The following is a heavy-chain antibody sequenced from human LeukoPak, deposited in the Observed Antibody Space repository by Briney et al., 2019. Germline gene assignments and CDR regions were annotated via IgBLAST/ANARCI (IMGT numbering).Heavy chain of an antibody. CDR1: GFTFSSYG. D-gene: IGHD3-10*01. CDR2: ISYDGSNK. V-gene: IGHV3-30*18. CDR3: AKEGTMGWFDP. Sequence: GGSLRLSCAASGFTFSSYGMHWVRQAPGKGLEWGAVISYDGSNKYYADSVKGRFTISRDNSKNTLYLQMNSLRAEDTAVYYCAKEGTMGWFDPWGQGTLVTVSS. J-gene: IGHJ5*02.